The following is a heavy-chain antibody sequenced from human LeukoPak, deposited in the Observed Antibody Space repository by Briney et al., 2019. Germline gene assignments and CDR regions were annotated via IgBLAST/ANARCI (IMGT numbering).Heavy chain of an antibody. J-gene: IGHJ3*02. D-gene: IGHD5-18*01. CDR1: GFTFSSYE. V-gene: IGHV3-48*03. CDR3: ARPSYSYGQVVAISFDI. Sequence: GGSLRLSCTASGFTFSSYEMNWVRQAPGKGLEWVSYISSSGSTIYYADSVKGRFTISRDNAKNSLYLQMNSLRAEDTAVYYCARPSYSYGQVVAISFDIWGQGTMVTVSS. CDR2: ISSSGSTI.